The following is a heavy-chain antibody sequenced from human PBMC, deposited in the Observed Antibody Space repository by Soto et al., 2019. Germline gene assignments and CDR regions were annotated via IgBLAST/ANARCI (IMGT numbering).Heavy chain of an antibody. D-gene: IGHD1-1*01. V-gene: IGHV4-59*01. Sequence: TVSGGSISSYYWSWIRQPPGKGLEWIGYIYYSGSTNYNPSLKSRVTISVDTSKNQFTLKLSSVTAADTAVYYCARRIMETTYFDYWGQGTLVTVSS. J-gene: IGHJ4*02. CDR2: IYYSGST. CDR1: GGSISSYY. CDR3: ARRIMETTYFDY.